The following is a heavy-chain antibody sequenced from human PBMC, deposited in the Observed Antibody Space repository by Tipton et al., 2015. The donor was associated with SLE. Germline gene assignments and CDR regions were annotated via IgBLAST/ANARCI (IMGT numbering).Heavy chain of an antibody. CDR3: ARRVGSYYGMDV. D-gene: IGHD3-10*01. V-gene: IGHV3-21*03. CDR1: GFTFSSYS. CDR2: ISSSSYI. Sequence: SLRLSCAASGFTFSSYSMNWVRQAPGKGLEWVSSISSSSYIYYADSVKGRFTISRDNAKNSLYLQMNSLRAEDTAVYYCARRVGSYYGMDVWGQGTTVTVSS. J-gene: IGHJ6*02.